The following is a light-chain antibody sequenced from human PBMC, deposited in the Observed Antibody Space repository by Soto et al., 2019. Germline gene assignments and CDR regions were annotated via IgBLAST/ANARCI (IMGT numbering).Light chain of an antibody. Sequence: QAVVTQEPSLTVSPGGTVTLTCASSTGPVTSDYYPNWCQQKPGQAPRGLIYSTTKKHSWTPARFSGSLLGGKSALTLSGVQPEDEADYYCLIYYGADVVFGGGTKVTDL. CDR2: STT. V-gene: IGLV7-43*01. J-gene: IGLJ2*01. CDR3: LIYYGADVV. CDR1: TGPVTSDYY.